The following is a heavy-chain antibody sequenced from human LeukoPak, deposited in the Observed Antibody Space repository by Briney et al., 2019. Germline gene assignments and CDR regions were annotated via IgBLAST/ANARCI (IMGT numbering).Heavy chain of an antibody. V-gene: IGHV3-30*04. CDR1: EFTFSSYA. D-gene: IGHD5-18*01. Sequence: GRSLRLSCAGSEFTFSSYALHWVRQAPGKGLEWVAVISYDGRNKYYADSVKGRFTISRDNSKNTLYLQMNSLRPEDTAVYYCARDDSPGRGYNYGCEFDYWGQGTLVTVSS. CDR3: ARDDSPGRGYNYGCEFDY. CDR2: ISYDGRNK. J-gene: IGHJ4*02.